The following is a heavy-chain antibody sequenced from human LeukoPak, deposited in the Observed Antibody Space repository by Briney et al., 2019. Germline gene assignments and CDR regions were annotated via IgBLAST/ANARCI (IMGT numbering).Heavy chain of an antibody. V-gene: IGHV1-8*03. CDR3: ARGGSFWSGYYTPDY. J-gene: IGHJ4*02. CDR2: MNPNSCNT. Sequence: ASVKVSCKASGYTFTSYDINWVRQPTGQGLEWMGWMNPNSCNTGYAQKFQGRVTITRNNSISTAYMELSSRRSEDTAVYYCARGGSFWSGYYTPDYWGQGNLVTVSS. CDR1: GYTFTSYD. D-gene: IGHD3-3*01.